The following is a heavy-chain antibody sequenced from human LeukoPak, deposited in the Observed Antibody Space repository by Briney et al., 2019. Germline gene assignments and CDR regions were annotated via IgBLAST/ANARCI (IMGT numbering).Heavy chain of an antibody. Sequence: GGSLRLSCAASGFPFTSYAMNWFRQAPGKGLDWAPGISGSGGSTYYADSVKGRFSISRDNSKNTLYLQLNSLRIEDTAEYYCAKAHGGSYHSGIDWGQGTLVIVSS. CDR2: ISGSGGST. J-gene: IGHJ4*02. D-gene: IGHD3-10*01. V-gene: IGHV3-23*01. CDR3: AKAHGGSYHSGID. CDR1: GFPFTSYA.